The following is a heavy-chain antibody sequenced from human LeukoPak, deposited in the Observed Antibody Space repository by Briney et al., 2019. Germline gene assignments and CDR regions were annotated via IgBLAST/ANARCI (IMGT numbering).Heavy chain of an antibody. Sequence: GGSLRLSCAASGFSVSSNYMNWVRQAPGKGLEWVSVIYSGGSTYYADSVKGRFTISRDNSKNTLYLQMNSLRAEDTAVYYCARGMKYSTGWYYMDVWGKGTTVTISS. V-gene: IGHV3-53*01. CDR1: GFSVSSNY. D-gene: IGHD6-19*01. J-gene: IGHJ6*03. CDR2: IYSGGST. CDR3: ARGMKYSTGWYYMDV.